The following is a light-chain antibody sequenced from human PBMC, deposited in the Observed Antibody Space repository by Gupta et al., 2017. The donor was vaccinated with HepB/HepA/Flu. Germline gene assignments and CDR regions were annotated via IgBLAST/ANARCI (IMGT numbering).Light chain of an antibody. V-gene: IGLV2-23*02. CDR3: RSYAGSSSQ. CDR1: TSNDWGYNH. Sequence: HPSVAAAPPQPFTISSCTATSNDWGYNHVSWYQQHPDKGPRLIIYEVNKRPSGVSDRFSGSKSGNTASLTISGLQAEDEANYYCRSYAGSSSQFGGGTKLTVL. CDR2: EVN. J-gene: IGLJ3*02.